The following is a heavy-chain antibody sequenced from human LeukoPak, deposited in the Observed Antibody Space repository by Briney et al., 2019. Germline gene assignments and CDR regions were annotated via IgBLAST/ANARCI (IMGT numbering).Heavy chain of an antibody. J-gene: IGHJ4*02. CDR1: GFTFSPYA. CDR2: ISHDGSNK. Sequence: SGGSLRLSCAASGFTFSPYAMHWVRQAPGKGLEWVALISHDGSNKYYADSVKGRFTISRDNPKSTLYLQMNSLRAEDTAVYYCARALTPVQLVLSRWGQGTLVTVSS. CDR3: ARALTPVQLVLSR. D-gene: IGHD6-13*01. V-gene: IGHV3-30-3*01.